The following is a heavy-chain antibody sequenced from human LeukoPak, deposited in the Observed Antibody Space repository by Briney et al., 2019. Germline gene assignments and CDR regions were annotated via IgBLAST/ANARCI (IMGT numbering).Heavy chain of an antibody. Sequence: SETLSLTCTVSGGSVTSYYWSWIRQPAPKGLEWIGRIYTRGDTNYNPSPKSRVTMSVDTSKNQISLRLSSVTAADTAVYYCATGGTYWFDPWGQGTLVTVSS. CDR3: ATGGTYWFDP. CDR2: IYTRGDT. D-gene: IGHD3-16*01. CDR1: GGSVTSYY. V-gene: IGHV4-4*07. J-gene: IGHJ5*02.